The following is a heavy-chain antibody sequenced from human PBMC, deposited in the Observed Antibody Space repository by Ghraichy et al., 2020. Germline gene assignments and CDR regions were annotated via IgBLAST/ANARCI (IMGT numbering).Heavy chain of an antibody. V-gene: IGHV4-34*01. Sequence: SETLSLTCAVYGGSFSGYYWSWIRQPPGKGLEWIGEINHSGSTNYNPSLKSRVTISVDTSKNQFSLKLSSVTAADTAVYYCARGGPSHYYGSGGYFFDFDYWGQGTLVTVSS. J-gene: IGHJ4*02. CDR3: ARGGPSHYYGSGGYFFDFDY. CDR1: GGSFSGYY. CDR2: INHSGST. D-gene: IGHD3-10*01.